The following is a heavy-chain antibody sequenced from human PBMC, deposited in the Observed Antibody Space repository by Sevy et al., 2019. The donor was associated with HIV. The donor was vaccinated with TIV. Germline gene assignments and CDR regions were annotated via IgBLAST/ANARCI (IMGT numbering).Heavy chain of an antibody. V-gene: IGHV4-59*01. CDR1: GGSISSYY. Sequence: SETLSLTCTVSGGSISSYYWSWIRQPPGKGLEWIGYIYYSGSTNYNPSLKSRVTISVDTSKNQFSLKLGSVTAADTAVYYCARARNITIFGVVVGWFDPWGQGTLVTVSS. CDR3: ARARNITIFGVVVGWFDP. J-gene: IGHJ5*02. CDR2: IYYSGST. D-gene: IGHD3-3*01.